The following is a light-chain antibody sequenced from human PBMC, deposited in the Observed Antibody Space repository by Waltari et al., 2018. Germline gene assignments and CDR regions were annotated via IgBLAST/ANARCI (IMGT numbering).Light chain of an antibody. CDR3: AAWDDSLSGRV. V-gene: IGLV1-47*01. Sequence: QSVLTQPPSASGTPGQRVTISCSGSSSNIGSNYLYWYQQLPGAAPKLLIYRNNQRPSGVPDGFSGSKSGTSASLAISGLRSEDEADYYCAAWDDSLSGRVFGGGTKLTVL. J-gene: IGLJ3*02. CDR2: RNN. CDR1: SSNIGSNY.